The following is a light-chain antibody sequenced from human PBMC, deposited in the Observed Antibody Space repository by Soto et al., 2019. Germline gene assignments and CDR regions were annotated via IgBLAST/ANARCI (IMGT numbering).Light chain of an antibody. CDR2: EVS. J-gene: IGLJ1*01. CDR3: SSYTAYSSVV. CDR1: SSYVGGYNY. V-gene: IGLV2-14*01. Sequence: QSVLTQPASVSGSPGQSITISCTGTSSYVGGYNYVSWYQQHPGKAPKLMIYEVSNRPSGVSNRFSGSKSGNSASLTISGLQAEDEADYYRSSYTAYSSVVFGTGTKVTV.